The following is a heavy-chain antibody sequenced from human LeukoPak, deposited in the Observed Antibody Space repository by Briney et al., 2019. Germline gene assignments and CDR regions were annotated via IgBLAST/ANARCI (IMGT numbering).Heavy chain of an antibody. CDR1: GFTFSSYA. CDR3: AKSGGSNDFNY. D-gene: IGHD3-10*01. V-gene: IGHV3-30*02. Sequence: PGGSLRLSCAAPGFTFSSYAMHWVRLPPGKGLDWVAFIWSGGSKTYYADSVKGRFTISRDNSKNTLFLQMNSLRTEDTAVYYCAKSGGSNDFNYWGQGTLVTVSS. CDR2: IWSGGSKT. J-gene: IGHJ4*02.